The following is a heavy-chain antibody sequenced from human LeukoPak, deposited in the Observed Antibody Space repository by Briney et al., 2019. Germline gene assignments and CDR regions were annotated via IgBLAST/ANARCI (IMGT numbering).Heavy chain of an antibody. J-gene: IGHJ6*03. Sequence: GGSLRLSCAASGFTFSSYWMSWVRQAPGKGLEWVANIKQDGSEKYYVDSVKGRFTISRDNAKNSLYLQMNSLRAEDTAVYYCAKVVVVPAAPYYYYYMDVWGKGTTVTVSS. CDR1: GFTFSSYW. CDR2: IKQDGSEK. CDR3: AKVVVVPAAPYYYYYMDV. V-gene: IGHV3-7*03. D-gene: IGHD2-2*01.